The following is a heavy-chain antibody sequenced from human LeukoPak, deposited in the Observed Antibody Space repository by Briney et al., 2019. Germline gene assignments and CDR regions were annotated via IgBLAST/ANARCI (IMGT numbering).Heavy chain of an antibody. J-gene: IGHJ6*03. D-gene: IGHD2-21*01. Sequence: ASVKVSCQASGYTFTSYAMNWVRQAPGQGLEWMGWINTNTGNPTYAQGFTGRFVFSLDTSVSTAYLQISSLKAEDTAVYYCARGDSRVRRYYYYYMDVWGKGTTVTVSS. V-gene: IGHV7-4-1*02. CDR3: ARGDSRVRRYYYYYMDV. CDR1: GYTFTSYA. CDR2: INTNTGNP.